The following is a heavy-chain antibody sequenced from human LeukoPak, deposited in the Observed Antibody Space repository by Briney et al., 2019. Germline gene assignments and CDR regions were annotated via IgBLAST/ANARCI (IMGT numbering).Heavy chain of an antibody. V-gene: IGHV3-48*01. J-gene: IGHJ4*02. CDR1: GFTFSSYS. D-gene: IGHD6-6*01. Sequence: GGSLRLSCAVSGFTFSSYSMNWVRRAPGKGLEWISYISSSSSIIYYADSVKGRFTISRDNAKNSLYLQMNSLRADDTAVYYCARAPLEYIEGRREGFDYWGQGTLVTVSS. CDR3: ARAPLEYIEGRREGFDY. CDR2: ISSSSSII.